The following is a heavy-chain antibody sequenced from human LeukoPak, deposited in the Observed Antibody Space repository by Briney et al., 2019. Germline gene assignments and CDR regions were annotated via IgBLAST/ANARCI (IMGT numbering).Heavy chain of an antibody. D-gene: IGHD6-13*01. CDR3: ARGYESSSWYYFDY. Sequence: GGSLRLSCAASGFTFSSYAMHWVRQAPGKGLEGVAVISYDGSNKYYADSVKGRFTISRDNSKNTLYLQMNSLRAEDTAVYYCARGYESSSWYYFDYWGQGTLVTVSS. V-gene: IGHV3-30*04. J-gene: IGHJ4*02. CDR1: GFTFSSYA. CDR2: ISYDGSNK.